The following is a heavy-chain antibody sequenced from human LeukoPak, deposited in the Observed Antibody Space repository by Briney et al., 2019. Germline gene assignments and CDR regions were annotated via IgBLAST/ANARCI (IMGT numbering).Heavy chain of an antibody. CDR3: AQDRITMVRGVIIGADY. V-gene: IGHV3-43*02. CDR2: ISGDGGST. J-gene: IGHJ4*01. CDR1: GFTFDDYA. Sequence: PGGSLRLSCAASGFTFDDYAMHWVRQAPGKGLEWVSLISGDGGSTYYADSVKGRFTISRDNSKNSLYLQMNSLRTEDTALYSCAQDRITMVRGVIIGADYWGHGTLFTVSP. D-gene: IGHD3-10*01.